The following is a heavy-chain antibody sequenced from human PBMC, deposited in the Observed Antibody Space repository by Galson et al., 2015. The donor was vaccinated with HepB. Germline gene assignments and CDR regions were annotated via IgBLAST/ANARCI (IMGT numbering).Heavy chain of an antibody. J-gene: IGHJ2*01. CDR3: ARRVISSGWLGIGAATDPYWYFDL. D-gene: IGHD6-19*01. V-gene: IGHV4-59*08. Sequence: ETLSLTCTVSGGSISSYYWSWIRQPPGKGLEWIGYIYYSGSTNYNPSLKSRVTISVDTSKNQFSLKLSSVTAADTAVYYCARRVISSGWLGIGAATDPYWYFDLWGRGTLVTVSS. CDR2: IYYSGST. CDR1: GGSISSYY.